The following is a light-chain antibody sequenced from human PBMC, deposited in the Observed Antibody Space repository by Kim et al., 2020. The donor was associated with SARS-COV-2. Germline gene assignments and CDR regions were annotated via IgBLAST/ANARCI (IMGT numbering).Light chain of an antibody. Sequence: GQTRRIECERGSLRGHSPSGYRQRPRRAPKLVNFGQNIRPSGIRDRFSGSISGNTASLTIAGAQAEDEADYCCNCRDSSDDQWVFGGGTKVTVL. V-gene: IGLV3-19*01. CDR1: SLRGHS. CDR3: NCRDSSDDQWV. CDR2: GQN. J-gene: IGLJ3*02.